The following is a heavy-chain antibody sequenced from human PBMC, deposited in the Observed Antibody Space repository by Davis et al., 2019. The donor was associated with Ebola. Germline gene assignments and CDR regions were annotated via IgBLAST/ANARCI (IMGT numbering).Heavy chain of an antibody. CDR1: GGSFSGYY. J-gene: IGHJ4*02. CDR2: INHSGST. CDR3: ASGYSYAQFDY. D-gene: IGHD5-18*01. Sequence: PSETLSLTCAVYGGSFSGYYWSWIRQPPGKGLEWIGEINHSGSTNYNPSLKSRVTISVDTSKNQFSLKLSSVTAADTAVYYCASGYSYAQFDYWGQGTLVTVSS. V-gene: IGHV4-34*01.